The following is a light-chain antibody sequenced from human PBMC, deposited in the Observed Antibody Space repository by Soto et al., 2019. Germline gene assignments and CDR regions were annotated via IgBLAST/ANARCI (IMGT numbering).Light chain of an antibody. Sequence: DIQITQSPSTLPASVGDRVTITCRASQSISGWLAWYQQKPGKAPKLLIYAASSLQSGVPSRFSGSGSGTDFTLTISSLQPEDFATYYCQQSYSTLPITFGQGTRLEIK. CDR3: QQSYSTLPIT. CDR2: AAS. CDR1: QSISGW. J-gene: IGKJ5*01. V-gene: IGKV1-39*01.